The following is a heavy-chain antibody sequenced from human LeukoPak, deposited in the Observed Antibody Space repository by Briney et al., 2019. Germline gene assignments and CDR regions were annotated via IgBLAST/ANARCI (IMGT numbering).Heavy chain of an antibody. CDR3: TRGSPTNGGSYWALFDY. V-gene: IGHV3-7*02. D-gene: IGHD1-26*01. Sequence: GGSLRLSCAASGLNFSRYRLTWVRQAPGKGLEWVANIVQDESDKYYVDSVKGRFTISRDNAKNSLFLQMNSLRDEDTAVYYCTRGSPTNGGSYWALFDYWGQGAQVTVSS. CDR2: IVQDESDK. CDR1: GLNFSRYR. J-gene: IGHJ4*02.